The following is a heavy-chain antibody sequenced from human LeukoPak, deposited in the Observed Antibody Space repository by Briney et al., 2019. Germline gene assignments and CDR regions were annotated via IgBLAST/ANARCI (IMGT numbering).Heavy chain of an antibody. J-gene: IGHJ6*03. CDR1: GFTFLNAW. CDR3: TTVGTYSYYYYSYMDV. D-gene: IGHD2-21*01. Sequence: PGGSLRLSCATSGFTFLNAWMSWVRQAPGKGLEWVGRIKSQTGGGTTDYAAPVKDRFTISRDDSKNMLYLQMNSLKTEDTAIYYCTTVGTYSYYYYSYMDVWGKGTSVTVSS. CDR2: IKSQTGGGTT. V-gene: IGHV3-15*01.